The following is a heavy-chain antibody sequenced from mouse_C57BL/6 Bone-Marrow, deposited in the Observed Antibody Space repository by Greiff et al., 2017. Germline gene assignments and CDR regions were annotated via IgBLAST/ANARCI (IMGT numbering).Heavy chain of an antibody. CDR3: ASASQAYYYAMDY. J-gene: IGHJ4*01. D-gene: IGHD3-2*02. CDR1: GFTFSDYG. Sequence: DVQLVESGGGLVKPGGSLKLSCAASGFTFSDYGMHWVRQAPEKGLEWVAYISSGSSTIYYADTVKGRFTISRDNAKNTLFLQMTSLRSEDTAMYYCASASQAYYYAMDYWGQGTSVTVSS. V-gene: IGHV5-17*01. CDR2: ISSGSSTI.